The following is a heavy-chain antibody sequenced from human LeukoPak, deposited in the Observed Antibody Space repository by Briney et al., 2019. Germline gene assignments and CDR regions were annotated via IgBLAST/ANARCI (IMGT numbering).Heavy chain of an antibody. D-gene: IGHD2-2*03. CDR1: GFTFSSYG. CDR3: AKSGGLGYCSSTSCPLDY. CDR2: IRYDGSNK. J-gene: IGHJ4*02. Sequence: GGSLRLSCAASGFTFSSYGMHWVRQAPGKGLEWVAFIRYDGSNKYYADSVKGRFTISRDNSKDTLYLQMNSLRAEDTAVYYCAKSGGLGYCSSTSCPLDYWGQGTLVTVSS. V-gene: IGHV3-30*02.